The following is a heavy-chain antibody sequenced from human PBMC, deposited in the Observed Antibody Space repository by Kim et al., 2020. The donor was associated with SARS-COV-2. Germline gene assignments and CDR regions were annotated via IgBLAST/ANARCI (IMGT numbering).Heavy chain of an antibody. D-gene: IGHD6-13*01. J-gene: IGHJ3*02. V-gene: IGHV3-13*01. Sequence: YPGCGKGRFTISRENAKNSLYLQTNSLRAGDTAVYYCASVYSSSWYWAFDIWGQGTMVTVSS. CDR3: ASVYSSSWYWAFDI.